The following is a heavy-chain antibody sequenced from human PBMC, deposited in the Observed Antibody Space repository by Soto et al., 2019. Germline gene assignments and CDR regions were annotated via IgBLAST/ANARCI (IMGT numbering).Heavy chain of an antibody. V-gene: IGHV4-39*02. Sequence: SETLSLTWTVAGVSISSSSYYWVWIRQPPGKGLEWIGSIYYSGSTYYNPSLKSRVTISVDTSKNQFSLKLSSVTAADTAVYYCARDPYGGNSGGNYWGQGTLVTVSS. CDR3: ARDPYGGNSGGNY. D-gene: IGHD4-17*01. J-gene: IGHJ4*02. CDR1: GVSISSSSYY. CDR2: IYYSGST.